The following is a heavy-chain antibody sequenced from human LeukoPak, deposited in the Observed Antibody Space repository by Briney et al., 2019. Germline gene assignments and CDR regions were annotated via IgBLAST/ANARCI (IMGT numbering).Heavy chain of an antibody. D-gene: IGHD3-22*01. J-gene: IGHJ3*02. CDR1: GGSISSGGYY. Sequence: SETLSLTCTVSGGSISSGGYYWSWIRQHPGKGLEWIGYIYYSGSTYYNPSLKSRVTISVDTSKNQFSLKLSPVTAADTAVYYCARGTPYSSGYYYSVGGAFDIWGQGTMVTVSS. CDR3: ARGTPYSSGYYYSVGGAFDI. CDR2: IYYSGST. V-gene: IGHV4-31*03.